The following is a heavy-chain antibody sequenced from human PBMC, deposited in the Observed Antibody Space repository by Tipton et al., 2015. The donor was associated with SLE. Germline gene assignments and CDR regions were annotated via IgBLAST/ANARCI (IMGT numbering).Heavy chain of an antibody. V-gene: IGHV3-11*06. CDR1: GFTFSDYY. D-gene: IGHD2-8*01. J-gene: IGHJ3*02. CDR2: ISSSSSYT. Sequence: SLRLSCAASGFTFSDYYMSWIRQTPGKGLEWVSYISSSSSYTNYADSVKGRFTISRDNAKNSLYLQMNSLRAEDTAVYYCARENGFLGAFDIWGQGTMVTVSS. CDR3: ARENGFLGAFDI.